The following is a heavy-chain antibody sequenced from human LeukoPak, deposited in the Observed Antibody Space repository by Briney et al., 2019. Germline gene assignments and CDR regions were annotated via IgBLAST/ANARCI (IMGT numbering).Heavy chain of an antibody. V-gene: IGHV4-30-2*01. CDR2: INHSGST. D-gene: IGHD3-22*01. Sequence: PSQTLSLTCTVSGGSISSGGYYWSWIRQPPGKGLEWIGEINHSGSTNYNPSLRSRVTISVDTSKNQFSLKLSSVTAADTAVYYCARRAQYYYDSSGYPYWGQGTLVTVSS. CDR3: ARRAQYYYDSSGYPY. CDR1: GGSISSGGYY. J-gene: IGHJ4*02.